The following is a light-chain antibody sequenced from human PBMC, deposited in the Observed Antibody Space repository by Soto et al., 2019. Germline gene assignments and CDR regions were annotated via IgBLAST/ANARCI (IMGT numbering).Light chain of an antibody. CDR3: QHYNSYPWT. V-gene: IGKV1-5*01. Sequence: DIQMTQSPSTLSASIGDRVTITCRASQTINNWLAWYQQKPGKAPNLLIYHASNLETGFPSRFSGIAFGTEFTLTFSSLKPDDFATYYCQHYNSYPWTFGQGTKV. J-gene: IGKJ1*01. CDR2: HAS. CDR1: QTINNW.